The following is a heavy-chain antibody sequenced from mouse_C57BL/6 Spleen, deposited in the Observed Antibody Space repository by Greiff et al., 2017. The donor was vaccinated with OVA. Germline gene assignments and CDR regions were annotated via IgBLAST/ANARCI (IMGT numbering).Heavy chain of an antibody. D-gene: IGHD2-3*01. J-gene: IGHJ2*01. V-gene: IGHV7-1*01. CDR1: GFTFSDFY. Sequence: EVKVVESGGGLVQSGRSLRLSCATSGFTFSDFYMEWVRQAPGKGLEWIAASRNKANDYTTEYSASVKGRFIVSRDNSQSILYLQINTLRAEDTAIYYCARATYDSYSHYFDYWGQGTTLTVSS. CDR3: ARATYDSYSHYFDY. CDR2: SRNKANDYTT.